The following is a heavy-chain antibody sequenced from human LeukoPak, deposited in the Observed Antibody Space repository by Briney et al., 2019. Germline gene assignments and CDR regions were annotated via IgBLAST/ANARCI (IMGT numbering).Heavy chain of an antibody. Sequence: GGSLRLSCAASGFTFSSYWMSWVRQAPGKGLEWVANIKQDGSEKYYVDSVKGRFTISRDNAKNSLYLQMNSLRAEDTAVYYCASDRSGGSCYVCWFDPCGQGTLVTVSS. CDR2: IKQDGSEK. CDR1: GFTFSSYW. D-gene: IGHD2-15*01. V-gene: IGHV3-7*01. CDR3: ASDRSGGSCYVCWFDP. J-gene: IGHJ5*02.